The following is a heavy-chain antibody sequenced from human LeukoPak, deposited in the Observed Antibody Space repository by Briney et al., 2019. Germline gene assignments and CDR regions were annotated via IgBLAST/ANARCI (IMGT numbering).Heavy chain of an antibody. CDR1: GDSVSSNSAA. V-gene: IGHV6-1*03. J-gene: IGHJ6*02. Sequence: SQTLSLTCAISGDSVSSNSAAWNWIRQSPSRGLEWLGRTYYRSKWYNDYALSVKSSVTINPDTSKNQFFLELNSVTPEDTGVYYCARDSGSFKMFYYYGMDVWGQGTRVTVSS. D-gene: IGHD1-26*01. CDR2: TYYRSKWYN. CDR3: ARDSGSFKMFYYYGMDV.